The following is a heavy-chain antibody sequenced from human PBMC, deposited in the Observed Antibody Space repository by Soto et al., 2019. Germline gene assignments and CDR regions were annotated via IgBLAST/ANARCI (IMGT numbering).Heavy chain of an antibody. CDR3: ARDPSTFWSGYYLGRDYYYYMDV. CDR2: IYYSGST. Sequence: PSETLSLTCTVSGGSISSGGYYWSWIRQHPGKGLEWIGYIYYSGSTYYNPSLKSRVTISVDTSKNQFSLKLSSVTAADTAVYYCARDPSTFWSGYYLGRDYYYYMDVWGKGTTVTVSS. V-gene: IGHV4-31*03. J-gene: IGHJ6*03. D-gene: IGHD3-3*01. CDR1: GGSISSGGYY.